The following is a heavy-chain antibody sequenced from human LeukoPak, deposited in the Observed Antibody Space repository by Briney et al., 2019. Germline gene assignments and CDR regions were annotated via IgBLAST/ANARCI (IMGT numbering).Heavy chain of an antibody. CDR1: GFTFSGYG. D-gene: IGHD2-2*01. J-gene: IGHJ4*02. V-gene: IGHV3-30*02. CDR3: TKDRPEAYFDY. Sequence: PGGSLRLSCAASGFTFSGYGMHWVRQAPGKRLEWVAFIHYDGARSYYADSVKGRFTISRDNAKNTLYLQMNSLRAEDTAVYYCTKDRPEAYFDYWGQGTLVTVSS. CDR2: IHYDGARS.